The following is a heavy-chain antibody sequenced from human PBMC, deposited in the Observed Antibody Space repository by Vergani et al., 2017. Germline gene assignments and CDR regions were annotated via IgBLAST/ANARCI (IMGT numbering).Heavy chain of an antibody. D-gene: IGHD3-22*01. V-gene: IGHV4-61*01. J-gene: IGHJ2*01. CDR3: ARHENYYDSSGYYHRKQNWYFDL. CDR1: GGSVSSGSYY. Sequence: QVQLQESGPGLVKPSETLSLTCTVSGGSVSSGSYYWSWIRQPPGKGLEWIGYIYYSGSTNYNPSLKSRVTISVDTSKNQFSLKLSSVTAADTAVYYCARHENYYDSSGYYHRKQNWYFDLWGRGTLVTVSS. CDR2: IYYSGST.